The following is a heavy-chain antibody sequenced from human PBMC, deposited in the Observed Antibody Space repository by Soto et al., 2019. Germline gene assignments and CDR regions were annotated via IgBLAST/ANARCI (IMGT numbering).Heavy chain of an antibody. CDR3: AGGGGVGVAGSAAFDM. J-gene: IGHJ3*02. Sequence: QLHLVQSGAVVKKPGASVTVSCSASGYPVTAYYMHWVRQAPGRGLEWMGGINPATGAAKYTQTFQGGGTLTRDTSTSTVFMELSGLTSEDPAVFSWAGGGGVGVAGSAAFDMWGQGTLVTVSS. CDR2: INPATGAA. CDR1: GYPVTAYY. D-gene: IGHD3-3*01. V-gene: IGHV1-2*02.